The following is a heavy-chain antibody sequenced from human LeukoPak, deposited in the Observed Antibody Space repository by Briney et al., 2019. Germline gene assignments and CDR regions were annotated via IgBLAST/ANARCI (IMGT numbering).Heavy chain of an antibody. J-gene: IGHJ6*02. Sequence: SQTLSLTCTVSGGSISSGGYYWSWIRQHPGKGLEWIVYIYYSGSTYYNPSLKSRVTISVDTSKNQFSLKLSSVTAADTAVYYCARGPDPGKVGAAIYYYGMDVWGQGTTVTVSS. CDR3: ARGPDPGKVGAAIYYYGMDV. D-gene: IGHD1-26*01. V-gene: IGHV4-31*03. CDR2: IYYSGST. CDR1: GGSISSGGYY.